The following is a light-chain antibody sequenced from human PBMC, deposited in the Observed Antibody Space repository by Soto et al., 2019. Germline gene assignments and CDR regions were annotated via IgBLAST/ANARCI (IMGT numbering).Light chain of an antibody. J-gene: IGLJ1*01. V-gene: IGLV1-40*01. Sequence: QSVLTQPPSVSGAPGQRVTISCTGSSSNIGAGYDVHWYQQLPGTAPKLLIYGNSNRPSGVPDRFSGSKSGTSASLAITGLQAEDEADYYCQPYDRRPSAYLFATGTKVPVL. CDR1: SSNIGAGYD. CDR3: QPYDRRPSAYL. CDR2: GNS.